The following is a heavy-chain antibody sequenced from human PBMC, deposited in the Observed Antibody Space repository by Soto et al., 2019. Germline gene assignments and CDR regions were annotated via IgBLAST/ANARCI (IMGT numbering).Heavy chain of an antibody. CDR1: GGTFSSYA. D-gene: IGHD2-2*01. J-gene: IGHJ2*01. CDR2: IIPIFGTA. V-gene: IGHV1-69*06. Sequence: QVQLVQSGAEVKKPGSSVKVSCKASGGTFSSYAISWVRQAPGQGLEWMGGIIPIFGTANYAQKFQGRVTITADKSTSTGYRELSSLRPEDTAVYYCAGGLSCSSTSCSGYFDLWGRGPLVSPSS. CDR3: AGGLSCSSTSCSGYFDL.